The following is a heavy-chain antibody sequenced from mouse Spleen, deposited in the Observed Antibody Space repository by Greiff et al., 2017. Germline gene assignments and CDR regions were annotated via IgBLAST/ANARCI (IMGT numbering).Heavy chain of an antibody. CDR2: IYPRVGST. Sequence: VQLQESGPELVKPGASVKLSCKASGYTFTSYDINWVKQRPGQGLEWIGWIYPRVGSTKYNEKFKGKATLTVETSSSTAYMELHSLTSEDSAVYFCGRDPYYYGSSYWYFDVWGTGTTVTVSS. D-gene: IGHD1-1*01. J-gene: IGHJ1*03. CDR3: GRDPYYYGSSYWYFDV. V-gene: IGHV1-85*01. CDR1: GYTFTSYD.